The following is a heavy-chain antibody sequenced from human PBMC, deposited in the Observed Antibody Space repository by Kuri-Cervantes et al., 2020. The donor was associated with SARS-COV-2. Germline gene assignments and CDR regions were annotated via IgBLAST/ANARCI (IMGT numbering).Heavy chain of an antibody. D-gene: IGHD3-10*01. CDR2: ISWDGGST. CDR1: GFTFSSYA. CDR3: AKDSNYYGSGSYLDY. J-gene: IGHJ4*02. Sequence: GGSLRLSCAASGFTFSSYAMHWVRQAPGKGLEWVSLISWDGGSTYYADSVKGRFTISRDNSKNSLYLQMNSLRAEDTALYYCAKDSNYYGSGSYLDYWGQGTLVTVSS. V-gene: IGHV3-43D*03.